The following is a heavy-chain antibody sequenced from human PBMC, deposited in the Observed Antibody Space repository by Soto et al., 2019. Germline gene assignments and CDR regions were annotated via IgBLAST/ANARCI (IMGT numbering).Heavy chain of an antibody. J-gene: IGHJ4*02. CDR2: MNPNSGNT. D-gene: IGHD3-3*01. CDR1: GYTFTSYD. Sequence: ASVKVSCKASGYTFTSYDINWVRQATGQGLEWMGWMNPNSGNTGYAQKFQGRVTMTRNTSISTAYMELSSLRSEDTAVYYCARANFWSGYYISKPFDYWGQGTLVTVSS. CDR3: ARANFWSGYYISKPFDY. V-gene: IGHV1-8*01.